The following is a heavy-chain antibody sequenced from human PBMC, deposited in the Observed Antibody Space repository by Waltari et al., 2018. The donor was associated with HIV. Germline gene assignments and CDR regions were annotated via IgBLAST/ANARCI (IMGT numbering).Heavy chain of an antibody. V-gene: IGHV3-30*02. CDR3: ARRGGESGSFLDS. CDR2: IRYDGSDK. J-gene: IGHJ4*02. D-gene: IGHD1-26*01. Sequence: VESGGGVVQPGGSLRLACAASGFTFNTYGMHWVRQAPGKGLEWVAFIRYDGSDKNYADSVKGRLTISRDNSKNTLFLQMDSLTAEDTAVYYCARRGGESGSFLDSWGQGTLVSVSS. CDR1: GFTFNTYG.